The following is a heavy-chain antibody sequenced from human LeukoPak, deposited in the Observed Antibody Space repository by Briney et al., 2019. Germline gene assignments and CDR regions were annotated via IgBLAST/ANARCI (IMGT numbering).Heavy chain of an antibody. D-gene: IGHD3-10*01. CDR3: AKGMARGVSPFDY. CDR2: ISYDGSNK. Sequence: GRSLRLSCAASGFTFSSYGMHWVRQAPGKGLEWVAVISYDGSNKYYADSVKGRFTISRDNSKNTLYLQMNSLRAEDRAVYYCAKGMARGVSPFDYWGQGTLVTVSS. J-gene: IGHJ4*02. CDR1: GFTFSSYG. V-gene: IGHV3-30*18.